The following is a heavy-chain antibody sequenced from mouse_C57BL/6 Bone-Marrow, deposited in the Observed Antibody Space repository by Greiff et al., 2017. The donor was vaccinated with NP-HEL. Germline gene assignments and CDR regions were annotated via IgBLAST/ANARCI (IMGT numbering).Heavy chain of an antibody. CDR2: INPNNGGT. Sequence: VQLKESGPELVKPGASVKMSCKASGYTFTDYNMHWVKQSHGKSLEWIGYINPNNGGTSYNQKFKGKATLTVNKSSSTAYMELRSLTSEDSAVYYCAKSCVGFAYWGQGTLVTVSA. CDR3: AKSCVGFAY. CDR1: GYTFTDYN. V-gene: IGHV1-22*01. J-gene: IGHJ3*01.